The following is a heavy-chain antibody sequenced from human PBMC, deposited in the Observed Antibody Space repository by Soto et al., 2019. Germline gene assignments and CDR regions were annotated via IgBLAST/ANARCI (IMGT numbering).Heavy chain of an antibody. D-gene: IGHD2-15*01. V-gene: IGHV4-59*01. CDR3: ARGCSGGSCYYYYYAMDV. CDR2: IYYTGST. J-gene: IGHJ6*02. CDR1: GGSISSYY. Sequence: SSVTLSLTCTVSGGSISSYYWSWIRQPPGKGLEWLGYIYYTGSTNYNSSLKSRVTISVDTSKNLFSLKLSSVTAADTAMYYCARGCSGGSCYYYYYAMDVWGQGTTVTVSS.